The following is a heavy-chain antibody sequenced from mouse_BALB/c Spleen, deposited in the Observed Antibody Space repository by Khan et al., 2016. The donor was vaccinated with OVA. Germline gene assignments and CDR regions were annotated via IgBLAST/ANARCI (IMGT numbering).Heavy chain of an antibody. CDR2: ISYSGNT. CDR3: ARVYGGDCDY. CDR1: GYSITSDYA. D-gene: IGHD1-1*01. V-gene: IGHV3-2*02. J-gene: IGHJ2*01. Sequence: EVQLQESGPGLVKPSQSLSLTCPVTGYSITSDYAWNWIRQFPGNKLEWMGFISYSGNTNYNPSLKSRISITRDTSKNQFFLQLNSVTTEDTATYYCARVYGGDCDYWGQGTTLTVSS.